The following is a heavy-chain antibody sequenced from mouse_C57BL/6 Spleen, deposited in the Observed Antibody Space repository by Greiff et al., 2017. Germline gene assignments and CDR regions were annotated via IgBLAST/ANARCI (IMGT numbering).Heavy chain of an antibody. CDR3: TKEDPNYAMDY. CDR2: IDPETGGT. Sequence: QVQLKESGAELVRPGASVTLSCKASGYTFTDYEMHWVKQTPVHGLEWIGAIDPETGGTAYNQKFKGQAILTADKSYSAAYMELRSLTSEDSAVYYCTKEDPNYAMDYWGQGTSVTVSS. CDR1: GYTFTDYE. V-gene: IGHV1-15*01. J-gene: IGHJ4*01.